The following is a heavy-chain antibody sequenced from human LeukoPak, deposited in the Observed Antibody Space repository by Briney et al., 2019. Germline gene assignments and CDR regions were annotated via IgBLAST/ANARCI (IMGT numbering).Heavy chain of an antibody. D-gene: IGHD3-10*01. CDR3: ARSGLPMVRGVIIKSYYYYGMDV. Sequence: ASVKVSCKASGYTFTSYDINWVRQATGQGLEWMGWMNPNSGNTGYAQKLQGRVTMTRNTPISTAYMELSSLRSEDTAVYYCARSGLPMVRGVIIKSYYYYGMDVWGQGTTVTVSS. V-gene: IGHV1-8*01. CDR2: MNPNSGNT. J-gene: IGHJ6*02. CDR1: GYTFTSYD.